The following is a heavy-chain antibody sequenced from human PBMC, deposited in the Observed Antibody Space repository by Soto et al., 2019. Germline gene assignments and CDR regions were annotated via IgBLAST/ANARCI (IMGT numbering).Heavy chain of an antibody. V-gene: IGHV3-15*07. CDR3: TTDTTAGRPHAYDL. Sequence: GGSLRLSCTASDFTFTNAWMNWVRQAPGKGLEWVGRIKSKSDGGATDYAAPVKGRFTISRDDLKDTLYLQMNSLKTEDTAIYYCTTDTTAGRPHAYDLWGQGTMVTVSS. J-gene: IGHJ3*01. CDR2: IKSKSDGGAT. D-gene: IGHD6-6*01. CDR1: DFTFTNAW.